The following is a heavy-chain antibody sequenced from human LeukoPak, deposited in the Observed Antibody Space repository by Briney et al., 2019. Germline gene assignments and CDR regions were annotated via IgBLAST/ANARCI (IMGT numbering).Heavy chain of an antibody. CDR3: ARTGYDGVHYSDY. CDR1: GYTFTGYY. CDR2: INPNSGGT. Sequence: GASVKVSCKASGYTFTGYYTHWVRQAPGQGLEWMGWINPNSGGTNYAQKFQGRVTMTRDTSISTAYMELSRLRSDDTAVYYCARTGYDGVHYSDYWGQGTLVTVSS. J-gene: IGHJ4*02. D-gene: IGHD5-12*01. V-gene: IGHV1-2*02.